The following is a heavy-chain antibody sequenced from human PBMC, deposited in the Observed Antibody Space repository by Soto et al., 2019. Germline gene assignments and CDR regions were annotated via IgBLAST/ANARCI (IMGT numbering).Heavy chain of an antibody. CDR2: ISTTGSYT. CDR3: ARIVGARLNDY. CDR1: GFTFSDYY. J-gene: IGHJ4*02. D-gene: IGHD1-26*01. Sequence: QVQLVESGGGLVTPGGSLRLSCAASGFTFSDYYMTWFRQAPGKGLEWLSCISTTGSYTNYADSVKGRFTISRDNAENSLYLQMDSLRGEDTAVYYCARIVGARLNDYWGQGTLVTVS. V-gene: IGHV3-11*05.